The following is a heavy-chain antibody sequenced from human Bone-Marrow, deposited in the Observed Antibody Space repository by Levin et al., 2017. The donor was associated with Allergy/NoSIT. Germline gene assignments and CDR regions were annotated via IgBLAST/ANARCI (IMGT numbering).Heavy chain of an antibody. CDR3: ARLLGDSIYDLS. V-gene: IGHV1-69*13. CDR2: IAPILDTA. CDR1: GGTFSSYA. J-gene: IGHJ5*02. D-gene: IGHD5/OR15-5a*01. Sequence: SVKVSCKVSGGTFSSYAISWVRLAPGQGLEWMGGIAPILDTADYAQRFQGRVTITADVSTSTVYMELSGLRSEDTAGYSCARLLGDSIYDLSWGQGTLVTVSS.